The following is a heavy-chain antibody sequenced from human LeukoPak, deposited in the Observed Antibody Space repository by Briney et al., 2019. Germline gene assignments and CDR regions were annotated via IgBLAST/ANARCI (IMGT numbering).Heavy chain of an antibody. J-gene: IGHJ3*02. CDR3: ARGAITIFGVVIIESAFDI. CDR1: GYTFTSYY. D-gene: IGHD3-3*01. Sequence: ASVKVSCKASGYTFTSYYMHWVRQAPGQGLVWMGIINPSGGSTSYAQKFQGRVTMTRDTSTSTVYMELSSLRSEDTAVYYCARGAITIFGVVIIESAFDIWGQGTMVTVSS. CDR2: INPSGGST. V-gene: IGHV1-46*01.